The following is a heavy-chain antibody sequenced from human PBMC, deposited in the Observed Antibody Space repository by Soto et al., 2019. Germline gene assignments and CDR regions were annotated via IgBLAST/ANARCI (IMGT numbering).Heavy chain of an antibody. CDR3: ARLPGAFYCDNSDYDFHDY. CDR1: GLSVGGSY. CDR2: IYPGDNT. D-gene: IGHD3-3*01. Sequence: GGSLRLSCAASGLSVGGSYMNWFRQSPQKGLEWISVIYPGDNTYYAESVRGRFTLSKDSSRNTVSLQMNSLRAEDTAVYYCARLPGAFYCDNSDYDFHDYWGQGTMVTVSS. J-gene: IGHJ4*02. V-gene: IGHV3-53*01.